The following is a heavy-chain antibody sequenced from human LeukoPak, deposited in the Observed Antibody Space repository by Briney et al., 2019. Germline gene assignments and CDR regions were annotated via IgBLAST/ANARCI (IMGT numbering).Heavy chain of an antibody. CDR3: AKYFGGYSTGFDN. D-gene: IGHD2-15*01. CDR1: GGSISSSSYY. V-gene: IGHV4-39*07. CDR2: IYYSGST. Sequence: SETLSLTCTVSGGSISSSSYYWGWIRQPPGKGLEWIGSIYYSGSTYYNPSLKSRVTISVDTSKNQFSLKLSSVTAADTAVYYCAKYFGGYSTGFDNWGQGNLVTVSS. J-gene: IGHJ4*02.